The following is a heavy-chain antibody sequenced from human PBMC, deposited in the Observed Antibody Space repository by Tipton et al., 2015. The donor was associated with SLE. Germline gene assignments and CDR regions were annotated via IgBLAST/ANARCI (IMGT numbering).Heavy chain of an antibody. J-gene: IGHJ6*03. Sequence: TLSLTCAVYGGSFSGYYWSWIRQPPGKGLEWIGEINHSGSTNYNPSLKSRVTISVDTSKNQFSLKLSSVTAADTAVYYCARVTGPPTNCSSTSCPRGWHYYYYMDVWGKGTTVTVSS. CDR3: ARVTGPPTNCSSTSCPRGWHYYYYMDV. V-gene: IGHV4-34*01. CDR1: GGSFSGYY. CDR2: INHSGST. D-gene: IGHD2-2*01.